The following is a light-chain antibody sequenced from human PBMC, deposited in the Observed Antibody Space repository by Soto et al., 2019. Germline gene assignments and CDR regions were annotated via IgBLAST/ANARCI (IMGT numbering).Light chain of an antibody. CDR1: HSVSTY. CDR2: DAS. CDR3: QQHTNWPLT. J-gene: IGKJ4*01. Sequence: ETVLTQSPATLSLSPGEGATLSCRASHSVSTYLAWYQQKPGQTPRLLIYDASTRATGIPARFSGSGSGTDFTLNISSLEPEDFAVYYCQQHTNWPLTFGGGTKWISN. V-gene: IGKV3-11*01.